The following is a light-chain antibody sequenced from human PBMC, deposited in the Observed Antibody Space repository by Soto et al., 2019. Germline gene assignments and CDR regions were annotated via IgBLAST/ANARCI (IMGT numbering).Light chain of an antibody. CDR3: QQYNSYLT. Sequence: DIQMTQSPSTLSASVGDRVTITCRASQSISSWLAWYQQKPGKAPKLLIYDASSLESGVPSRFSGSGSGTYLSLTIRSLQPDDFATYYCQQYNSYLTFGGGTKVEIK. CDR1: QSISSW. CDR2: DAS. J-gene: IGKJ4*01. V-gene: IGKV1-5*01.